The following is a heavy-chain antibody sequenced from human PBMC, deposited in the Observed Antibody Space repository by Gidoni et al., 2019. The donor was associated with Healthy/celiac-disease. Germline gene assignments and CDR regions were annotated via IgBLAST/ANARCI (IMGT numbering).Heavy chain of an antibody. V-gene: IGHV6-1*01. CDR1: GDSVSSNSAA. Sequence: QVQLQQSGPGLVKPSQTLSLTCAISGDSVSSNSAAWNWIRQSPSRGLEWLGRTYYRSKWYNDYAVSVKSRITINPDTSKNQFSLQLNSVTPEDTAVYYCARDSEYCSSTSCYTAYYSFDYWGQGTLVTVSS. CDR3: ARDSEYCSSTSCYTAYYSFDY. J-gene: IGHJ4*02. CDR2: TYYRSKWYN. D-gene: IGHD2-2*02.